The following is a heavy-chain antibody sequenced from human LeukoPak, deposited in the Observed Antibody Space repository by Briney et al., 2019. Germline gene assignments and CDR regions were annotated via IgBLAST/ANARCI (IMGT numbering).Heavy chain of an antibody. CDR2: INAGNGNT. V-gene: IGHV1-3*01. CDR1: GYTFTSYA. Sequence: ASVRVSCKASGYTFTSYAMHWVRQAPGQRLEWMGWINAGNGNTKYSQKFQGRVTITRDTSASTAYMELSSLRSEDTAVYYCARGQGSDFWSGYFPPYYYYYMDVWGKGTTVTVSS. CDR3: ARGQGSDFWSGYFPPYYYYYMDV. D-gene: IGHD3-3*01. J-gene: IGHJ6*03.